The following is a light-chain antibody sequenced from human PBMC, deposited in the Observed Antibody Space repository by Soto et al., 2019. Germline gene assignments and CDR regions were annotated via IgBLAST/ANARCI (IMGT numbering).Light chain of an antibody. CDR3: QQRSHWPT. CDR1: QSVSTY. Sequence: EIVLTQSPATLSLSPGERATLSCRASQSVSTYLAWYQQKPGQATRLLIYDAFNRATGIPARFSGSGSGTDFTLTISSLEPEDFGTYYCQQRSHWPTFGGGTKVEIK. CDR2: DAF. J-gene: IGKJ4*01. V-gene: IGKV3-11*01.